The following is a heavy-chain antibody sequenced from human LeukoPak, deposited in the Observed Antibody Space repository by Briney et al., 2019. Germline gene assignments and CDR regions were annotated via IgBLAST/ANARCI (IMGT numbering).Heavy chain of an antibody. CDR2: IYHSGST. Sequence: PSETLSLTCAVSGYSISSGYYWGWIRQPPGKGLEWIGSIYHSGSTYYSPSLKSRVTMSVDTSKNQFSLKLGSVTATDTAVYYCVRGYSYLYYLDYWGQGTLVTVSS. D-gene: IGHD5-18*01. J-gene: IGHJ4*02. V-gene: IGHV4-38-2*01. CDR1: GYSISSGYY. CDR3: VRGYSYLYYLDY.